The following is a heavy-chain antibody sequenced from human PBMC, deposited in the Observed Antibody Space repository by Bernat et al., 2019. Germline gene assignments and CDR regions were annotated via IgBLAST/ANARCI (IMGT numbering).Heavy chain of an antibody. J-gene: IGHJ4*02. CDR3: AKYYYDPKYGYFDY. CDR1: GFTFSSHA. V-gene: IGHV3-23*01. D-gene: IGHD3-22*01. CDR2: ISGSGGST. Sequence: EVQLLESGGGLVQPGGSLRLSCAASGFTFSSHAMSGVRQAPGKGREWVSAISGSGGSTYYADSVKGRFTIPRDNSKNTLYLQMNSLRAEDTAVYYCAKYYYDPKYGYFDYWGQGTLVTVSS.